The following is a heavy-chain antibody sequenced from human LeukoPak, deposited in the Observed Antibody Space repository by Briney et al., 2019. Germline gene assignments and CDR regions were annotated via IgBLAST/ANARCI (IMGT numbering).Heavy chain of an antibody. Sequence: PSETLSLTCAVSGGSISSGGYSWSWIRQPPGKGLEWIGYIYHSGSTYYNPSLKSRVTISVDRSKNQFSLKLSSVTAADTAVYYCARGRRGVWFGEPQNWFDPWGQGTLVTVSS. V-gene: IGHV4-30-2*01. CDR1: GGSISSGGYS. CDR2: IYHSGST. CDR3: ARGRRGVWFGEPQNWFDP. D-gene: IGHD3-10*01. J-gene: IGHJ5*02.